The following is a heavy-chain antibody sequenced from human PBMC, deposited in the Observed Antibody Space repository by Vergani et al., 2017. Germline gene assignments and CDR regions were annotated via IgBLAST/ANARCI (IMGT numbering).Heavy chain of an antibody. Sequence: QMQLEQSGAEVKKTGSSVKVSCKASGYTFTYRYLHWVRQAPGQALEWMGWITPFNGNTNYAQKFQDRVTMTRDTSTSTVYMELSSLRSEDTAVYYCARKDSGQYAFDIWGQGTMVTVSS. CDR3: ARKDSGQYAFDI. J-gene: IGHJ3*02. CDR1: GYTFTYRY. V-gene: IGHV1-45*02. CDR2: ITPFNGNT. D-gene: IGHD5-12*01.